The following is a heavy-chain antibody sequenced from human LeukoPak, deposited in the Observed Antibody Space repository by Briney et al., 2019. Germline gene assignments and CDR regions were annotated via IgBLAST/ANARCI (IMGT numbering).Heavy chain of an antibody. D-gene: IGHD6-25*01. J-gene: IGHJ4*02. CDR2: IRYDGGSK. Sequence: GGSLRLSCAASGFTFSSYGMHWVRQAPGKGLEWVTFIRYDGGSKYYADSVKGRFTISRDNSKNTLYLQMNSLRTEDTAVYYCAKDISPARPRYYFDYWGQGTLVTVSS. CDR1: GFTFSSYG. CDR3: AKDISPARPRYYFDY. V-gene: IGHV3-30*02.